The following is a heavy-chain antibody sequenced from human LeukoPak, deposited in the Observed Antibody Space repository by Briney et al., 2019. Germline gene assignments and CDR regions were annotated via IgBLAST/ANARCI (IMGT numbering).Heavy chain of an antibody. V-gene: IGHV6-1*01. CDR3: VRGGNGAFDI. D-gene: IGHD1-26*01. J-gene: IGHJ3*02. Sequence: SQTLSLTCVISGDSVFSNSAAWNWIRQSPSRGLEWLGRTYYRSRWYNEYAVSVKSRITVNPDTSKNQFSLQLNSVTPEDTAMYYCVRGGNGAFDIWGQGTMVTVSS. CDR1: GDSVFSNSAA. CDR2: TYYRSRWYN.